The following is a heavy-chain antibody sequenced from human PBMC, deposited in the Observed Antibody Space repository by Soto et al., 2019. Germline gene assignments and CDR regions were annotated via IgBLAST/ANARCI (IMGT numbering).Heavy chain of an antibody. Sequence: RLSCAATGFTFGFNALSWVRQAPGKGLEWVSSISAGGVSTNYADSVRGRFTISRDNSKNTLYLQMNSLSAEDTAVYYCARDRAGRHLHDAFDIWGQGTMVTVSS. CDR2: ISAGGVST. J-gene: IGHJ3*02. CDR1: GFTFGFNA. D-gene: IGHD3-10*01. V-gene: IGHV3-23*01. CDR3: ARDRAGRHLHDAFDI.